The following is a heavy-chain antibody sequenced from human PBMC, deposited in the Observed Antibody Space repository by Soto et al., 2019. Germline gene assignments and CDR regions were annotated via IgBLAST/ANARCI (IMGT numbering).Heavy chain of an antibody. CDR2: IYHGGTT. V-gene: IGHV4-38-2*02. D-gene: IGHD2-15*01. Sequence: LSYTVSWCTSIDGSYWAWIQKPPGEGPEWIASIYHGGTTFDNPSLKSRITISVYTSNNQFSLKLTSVTAADTAVYYCARVHVMVVGGSTFEYWGHGTLVTGFS. CDR3: ARVHVMVVGGSTFEY. CDR1: WCTSIDGSY. J-gene: IGHJ4*01.